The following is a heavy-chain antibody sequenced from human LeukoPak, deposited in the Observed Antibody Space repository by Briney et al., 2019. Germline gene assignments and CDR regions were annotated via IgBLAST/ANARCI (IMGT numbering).Heavy chain of an antibody. CDR2: TYYMSKWYN. V-gene: IGHV6-1*01. D-gene: IGHD5-18*01. CDR1: GDSVSTNSAA. CDR3: ARGRYNSGAYWFDP. Sequence: SQTLSLTCAISGDSVSTNSAAWNWLRQSPSRGLEWLGRTYYMSKWYNDYAESVKSRITINPDTSKNQFSLQLNSVTPEDTAVYYCARGRYNSGAYWFDPWGQGTLVTVSS. J-gene: IGHJ5*02.